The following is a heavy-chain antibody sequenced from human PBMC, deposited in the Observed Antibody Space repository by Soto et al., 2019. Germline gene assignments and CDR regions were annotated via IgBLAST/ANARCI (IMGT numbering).Heavy chain of an antibody. Sequence: GASVKVSCKASGYTFTGYYMHWVRQAPGQGLEWMGWIDPNSGGTNYAQNFKGWVTMTRDTSISTAYMELIKLRSDDTAVYYCARERDDDCSGKNCYYYYDYRGQVTKGTVAT. CDR3: ARERDDDCSGKNCYYYYDY. CDR1: GYTFTGYY. CDR2: IDPNSGGT. V-gene: IGHV1-2*04. J-gene: IGHJ4*02. D-gene: IGHD2-15*01.